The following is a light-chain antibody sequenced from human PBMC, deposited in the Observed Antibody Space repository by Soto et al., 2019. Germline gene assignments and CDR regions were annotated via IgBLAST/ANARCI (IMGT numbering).Light chain of an antibody. CDR1: QSLLHSDGYNY. CDR3: VHALAVPVT. Sequence: DIVMTQSPLSLPVTPGEPASISCRSSQSLLHSDGYNYLDWYLQKPGQSPRLLIYLGSNRASGVPEXXRGSGSGTDLTLKIRRVEAEDVGVYYCVHALAVPVTFGQGTRLEI. CDR2: LGS. J-gene: IGKJ5*01. V-gene: IGKV2-28*01.